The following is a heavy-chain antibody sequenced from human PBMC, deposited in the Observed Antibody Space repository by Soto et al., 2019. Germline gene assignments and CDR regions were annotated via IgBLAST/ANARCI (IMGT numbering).Heavy chain of an antibody. CDR1: GGSISSYY. CDR3: ARLSSSWHPFDY. CDR2: IYYSGST. Sequence: SETLSLTCTVSGGSISSYYWSWIRQPPGKGLEWIGYIYYSGSTNYNPSLKSRVTISVDTSKNQFSLKLSSVTAADTAMYYCARLSSSWHPFDYWGQGTLVTVSS. D-gene: IGHD6-13*01. V-gene: IGHV4-59*08. J-gene: IGHJ4*02.